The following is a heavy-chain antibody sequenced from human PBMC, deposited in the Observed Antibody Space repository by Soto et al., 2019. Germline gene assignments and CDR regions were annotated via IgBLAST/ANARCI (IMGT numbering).Heavy chain of an antibody. Sequence: GGSLRLSCAASGFTFSHAWMTWVRQAPGKGLEWVGRIKSKSDGGTTFYAVPVKGRFTISRDDSKDTLYLQMNSLKPEDAAVYYCTTDLYKWNFYGMDVWGQGTTVTVSS. CDR1: GFTFSHAW. CDR2: IKSKSDGGTT. V-gene: IGHV3-15*01. D-gene: IGHD1-20*01. CDR3: TTDLYKWNFYGMDV. J-gene: IGHJ6*02.